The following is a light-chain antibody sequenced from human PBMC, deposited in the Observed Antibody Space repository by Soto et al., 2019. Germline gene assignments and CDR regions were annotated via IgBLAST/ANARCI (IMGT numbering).Light chain of an antibody. CDR3: GTWDFSLSAVV. CDR1: SSNIGNSY. J-gene: IGLJ2*01. Sequence: QAVVTQPPSVSAAPGQKVTISCSGSSSNIGNSYVSWYQQLPGTAPELLIYDDNKRPSGIPDRFSGSKSGTSATLGITGLQTGDEAAYYCGTWDFSLSAVVFGGGTKVTVL. CDR2: DDN. V-gene: IGLV1-51*01.